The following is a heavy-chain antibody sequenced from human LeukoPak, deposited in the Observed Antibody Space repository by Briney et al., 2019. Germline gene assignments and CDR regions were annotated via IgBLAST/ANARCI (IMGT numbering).Heavy chain of an antibody. J-gene: IGHJ4*02. CDR3: ERKGRLGYGSSPKFDY. V-gene: IGHV3-74*01. CDR1: GFTFSSYW. Sequence: GGSLRLSCAASGFTFSSYWMHWVRQAPGKGLVWVSRINSDGSSTSYADSVKGRFTISRDNAKNTLYLQMNSLRAEDTAVYYCERKGRLGYGSSPKFDYGAQETRVTVPS. D-gene: IGHD6-13*01. CDR2: INSDGSST.